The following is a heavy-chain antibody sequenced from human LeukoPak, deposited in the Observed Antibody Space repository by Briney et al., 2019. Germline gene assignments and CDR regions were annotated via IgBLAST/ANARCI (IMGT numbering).Heavy chain of an antibody. J-gene: IGHJ3*02. Sequence: SETLSLTCTVSGVSISSSSYYWGWIRPPPGKGLVWFGSIYYGGRTYYNPSLKSRATISVDTSKNQFSLKLSSVTAADTAVYYWARDCQVVRYAFDIWGQGTMVTVSS. D-gene: IGHD6-13*01. CDR3: ARDCQVVRYAFDI. CDR2: IYYGGRT. CDR1: GVSISSSSYY. V-gene: IGHV4-39*02.